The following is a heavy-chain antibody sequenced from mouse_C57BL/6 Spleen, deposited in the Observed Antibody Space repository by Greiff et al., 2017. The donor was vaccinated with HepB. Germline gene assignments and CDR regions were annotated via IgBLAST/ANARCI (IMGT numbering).Heavy chain of an antibody. D-gene: IGHD5-1*01. CDR2: INPSSGYT. V-gene: IGHV1-4*01. CDR3: AFDEYDYFDY. CDR1: GYTFTSYT. Sequence: QVQLQQSGAELARPGASVKMSCKASGYTFTSYTMHWVQQRPGQGLEWIGYINPSSGYTKYNQKFKDKSTLTADKSSSTAYMQLSSLTSEDSAVYYCAFDEYDYFDYWGQGTTLTVAS. J-gene: IGHJ2*01.